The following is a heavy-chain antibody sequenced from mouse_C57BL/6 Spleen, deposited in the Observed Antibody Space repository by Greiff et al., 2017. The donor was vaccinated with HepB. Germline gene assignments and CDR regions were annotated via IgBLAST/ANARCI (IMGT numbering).Heavy chain of an antibody. Sequence: EVKLVESGGGLVKPGGSLKLSCAASGFTFSDYGMHWVRQAPEKGLEWVAYISSGSSTIYYADTVKGRFTISRDNAKNTLFLQMTSLRSEDTAMYYCAREGGYGGYFDYWGQGTTLTVSS. J-gene: IGHJ2*01. CDR3: AREGGYGGYFDY. CDR1: GFTFSDYG. D-gene: IGHD2-2*01. V-gene: IGHV5-17*01. CDR2: ISSGSSTI.